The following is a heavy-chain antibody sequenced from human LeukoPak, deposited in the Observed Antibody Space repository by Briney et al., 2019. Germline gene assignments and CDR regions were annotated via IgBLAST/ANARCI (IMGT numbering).Heavy chain of an antibody. CDR1: GYTFTNYG. CDR2: ITTYNGDT. Sequence: ASVKVSCKASGYTFTNYGISWVRQAPGQGLEWMGWITTYNGDTIYAQKLQGRVSMTRDTSTKTAYMELRSLRSDDTAVYFCARLLYGSARDAFVWGQGTMVTVSS. D-gene: IGHD3-10*01. CDR3: ARLLYGSARDAFV. J-gene: IGHJ3*01. V-gene: IGHV1-18*01.